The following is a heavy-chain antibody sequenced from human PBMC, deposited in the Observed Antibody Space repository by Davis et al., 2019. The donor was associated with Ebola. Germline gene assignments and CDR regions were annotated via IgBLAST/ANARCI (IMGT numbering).Heavy chain of an antibody. CDR3: TTDAPRSTSFGYYYYYMDV. J-gene: IGHJ6*03. D-gene: IGHD2-2*01. CDR1: GFTFSNAW. V-gene: IGHV3-15*01. Sequence: PGGSLRLSCAASGFTFSNAWMSWVRQAPGKGLEWVGRIKSKTDGGTTDYAAPVKGRFTISRDDSKNTLYLQMNSLKTEDTAVYYCTTDAPRSTSFGYYYYYMDVWGKGTTVTVSS. CDR2: IKSKTDGGTT.